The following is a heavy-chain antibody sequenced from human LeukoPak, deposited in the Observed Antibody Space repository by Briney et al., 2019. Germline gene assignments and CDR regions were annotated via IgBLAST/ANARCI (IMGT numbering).Heavy chain of an antibody. V-gene: IGHV3-23*01. CDR1: GFTFSSYA. J-gene: IGHJ4*02. Sequence: PGGSLRLSCAASGFTFSSYAMSWVRQAPGKGLEWVSAISGSGGSTYYADSVKGRFTISRDNSKNTPYLQMNSLRAEDTAVYYCAKWSGYDILTGYYGGFDYWGQGTLVTVSS. CDR2: ISGSGGST. CDR3: AKWSGYDILTGYYGGFDY. D-gene: IGHD3-9*01.